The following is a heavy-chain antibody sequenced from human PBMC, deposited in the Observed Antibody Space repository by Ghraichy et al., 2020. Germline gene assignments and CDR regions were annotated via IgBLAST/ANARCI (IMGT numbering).Heavy chain of an antibody. V-gene: IGHV1-69*04. Sequence: SVKVSCKASGGTFSSYAISWVRQAPGQGLEWMGRIIPILGIANYAQKFQGRVTITADKSTSTAYMELSSLRSEDTAVYYCASAPKRWLQSITAEYFQHWGQGTLVTVSS. D-gene: IGHD5-24*01. J-gene: IGHJ1*01. CDR2: IIPILGIA. CDR3: ASAPKRWLQSITAEYFQH. CDR1: GGTFSSYA.